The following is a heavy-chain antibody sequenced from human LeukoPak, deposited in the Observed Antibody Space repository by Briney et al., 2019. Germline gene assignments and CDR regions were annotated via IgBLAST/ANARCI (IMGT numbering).Heavy chain of an antibody. D-gene: IGHD7-27*01. CDR2: ISSSSSTI. Sequence: GGSLRLSCAASGFTFSSYSMNWVRQAPGKGLEWVSYISSSSSTIYYADSVKGRFTISRDNAKNSLYLQMNSLRAEDTAVYYCAMGTKRDAFDIWGQGTMVTVSS. CDR1: GFTFSSYS. V-gene: IGHV3-48*04. J-gene: IGHJ3*02. CDR3: AMGTKRDAFDI.